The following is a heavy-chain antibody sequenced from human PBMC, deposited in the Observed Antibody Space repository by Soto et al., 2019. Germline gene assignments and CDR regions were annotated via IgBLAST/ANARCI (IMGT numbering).Heavy chain of an antibody. CDR2: INPSGGST. D-gene: IGHD6-19*01. Sequence: QVQLVQSGAEVKKPGASVKVSCKASGYNFTSYYMHWVRQAPGQGLEWMGIINPSGGSTSYAQKFQGRFTMTRDTSTSTVHMELSSLRSEDTAVYYCARGGVAGDAFDYWGQGTLVTVSS. CDR3: ARGGVAGDAFDY. J-gene: IGHJ4*02. V-gene: IGHV1-46*01. CDR1: GYNFTSYY.